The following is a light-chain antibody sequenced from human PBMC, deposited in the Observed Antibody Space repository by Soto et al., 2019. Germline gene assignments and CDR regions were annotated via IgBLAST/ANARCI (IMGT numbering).Light chain of an antibody. V-gene: IGKV3-11*01. CDR3: QQRNIWPPVT. CDR2: GAF. J-gene: IGKJ5*01. CDR1: PSVANF. Sequence: TQSPSSLSASVGDRVTITCRASPSVANFVAWYQQKPGQAPRLLIYGAFNRATGIPARFSGSGSGTDFTLTISSLEPEDSAVYYCQQRNIWPPVTFGHGTRLEIK.